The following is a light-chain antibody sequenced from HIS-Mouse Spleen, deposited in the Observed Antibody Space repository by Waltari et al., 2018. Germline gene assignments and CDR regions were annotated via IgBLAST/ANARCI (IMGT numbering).Light chain of an antibody. CDR1: QSISSW. J-gene: IGKJ1*01. CDR3: QQYNSYXWT. CDR2: KAS. Sequence: DIQMTQSPSTLSASVGDRVTITCRASQSISSWLAWYQQKPGKAPKLLIYKASSLESGVPSRFXGXGXGTEFTLTISSLQPDDFATXYCQQYNSYXWTFXQGTXVEIK. V-gene: IGKV1-5*03.